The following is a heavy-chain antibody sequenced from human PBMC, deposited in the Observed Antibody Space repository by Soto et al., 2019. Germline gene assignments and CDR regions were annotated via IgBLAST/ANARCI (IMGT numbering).Heavy chain of an antibody. CDR3: ARGGYDFWNTQYYFDP. D-gene: IGHD3-3*01. J-gene: IGHJ4*02. CDR2: ISSSSSPK. V-gene: IGHV3-48*01. CDR1: GFRFRDYS. Sequence: EVQLVESGGGLVQPGGSLRLSCAASGFRFRDYSMNWVRQAPGKGLEWVSFISSSSSPKYYADSVKGRITVSRDNAKNSLYLQMSSLRAEDTAVYYCARGGYDFWNTQYYFDPWGQGTLVTVSS.